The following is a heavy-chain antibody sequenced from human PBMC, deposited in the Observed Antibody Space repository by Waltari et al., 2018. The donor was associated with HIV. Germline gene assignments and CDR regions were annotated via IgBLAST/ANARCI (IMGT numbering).Heavy chain of an antibody. V-gene: IGHV4-4*02. CDR1: GASITTTNW. D-gene: IGHD3-16*01. CDR3: ARGEGGYSWSWYDS. CDR2: VYHNGNT. J-gene: IGHJ5*01. Sequence: QVQLQESGPGLVKPSGTLSHTCTVSGASITTTNWWTWVCQSPEKGLEWIGDVYHNGNTNYNPSLRTRLMLSADKSANQFSMKLTSVTAADTAIYFCARGEGGYSWSWYDSWGQGVLVTVSS.